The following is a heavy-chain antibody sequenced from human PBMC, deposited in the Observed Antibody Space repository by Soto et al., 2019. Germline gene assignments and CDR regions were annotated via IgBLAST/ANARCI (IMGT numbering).Heavy chain of an antibody. Sequence: EVQLVESGGGSVQPGGSLRLSCAVSGFTFSNYWMSWVRQAPGKGLEWVANIKQDGSEKYYVDSVKGRFTISRDNAKNSLYLQMNSLRAEDTAIYYCAGAADVGYRGGWSAYWGQGTLVTVSP. CDR3: AGAADVGYRGGWSAY. CDR2: IKQDGSEK. J-gene: IGHJ4*02. CDR1: GFTFSNYW. D-gene: IGHD6-19*01. V-gene: IGHV3-7*03.